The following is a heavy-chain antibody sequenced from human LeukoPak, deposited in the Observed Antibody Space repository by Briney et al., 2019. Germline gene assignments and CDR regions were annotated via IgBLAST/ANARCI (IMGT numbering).Heavy chain of an antibody. CDR2: IWYDGSNK. V-gene: IGHV3-33*01. J-gene: IGHJ3*02. CDR1: GFTFSSYG. D-gene: IGHD2-2*01. Sequence: PGGSLRLSSAASGFTFSSYGMHWVRQAPGKGLEWVAVIWYDGSNKYYADSVKGRFTISRDNSKNTLYLQMNSLRAEDTAVYYCARAPAIDAFDIWGQGTMVTVSS. CDR3: ARAPAIDAFDI.